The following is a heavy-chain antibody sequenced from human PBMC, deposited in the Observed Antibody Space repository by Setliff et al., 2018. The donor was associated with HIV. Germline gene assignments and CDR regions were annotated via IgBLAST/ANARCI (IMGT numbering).Heavy chain of an antibody. CDR3: ARGTKVV. CDR1: GESFNPYF. J-gene: IGHJ6*01. V-gene: IGHV4-34*01. CDR2: INHSGST. Sequence: SETLSLTCAVYGESFNPYFWSWIRQPPGKGLEWIGQINHSGSTNYNPSLRSRVTISIGTSKNQFSLRLTSVTAADTAVNYCARGTKVVWG.